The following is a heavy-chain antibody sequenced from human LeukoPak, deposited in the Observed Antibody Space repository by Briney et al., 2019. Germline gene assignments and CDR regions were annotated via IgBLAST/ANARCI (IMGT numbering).Heavy chain of an antibody. Sequence: GESLKISCKGSGYIFTSYWIGWVRQMPGKGLAWMGIIYPGDSDTRYSPSFQGQVTISADKSISTAYLQWSSLKASVTAMYYCARGYGDYAPNFDYWGQGTLVTVSS. CDR1: GYIFTSYW. D-gene: IGHD4-17*01. J-gene: IGHJ4*02. V-gene: IGHV5-51*01. CDR2: IYPGDSDT. CDR3: ARGYGDYAPNFDY.